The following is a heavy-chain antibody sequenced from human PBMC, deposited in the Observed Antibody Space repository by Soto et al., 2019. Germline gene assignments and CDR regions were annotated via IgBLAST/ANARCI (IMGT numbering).Heavy chain of an antibody. CDR2: ISYDGSNK. CDR3: ARDRVVTSLSIGNWFDP. J-gene: IGHJ5*02. Sequence: PGGSLRLSCAASGFTFSSYAMHWVRQSPGKGLEWVAVISYDGSNKYYADSVKGRFTISRDNSKNTLYLQMNSLRAEDTAVYYCARDRVVTSLSIGNWFDPWGQGTLVTVSS. CDR1: GFTFSSYA. D-gene: IGHD3-3*01. V-gene: IGHV3-30-3*01.